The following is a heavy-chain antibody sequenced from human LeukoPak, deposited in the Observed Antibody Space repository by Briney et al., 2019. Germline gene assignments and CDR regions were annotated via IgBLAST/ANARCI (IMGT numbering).Heavy chain of an antibody. CDR2: IYPSGST. J-gene: IGHJ4*02. V-gene: IGHV4-4*07. CDR1: GDSISSYY. D-gene: IGHD2-2*03. CDR3: ARDWSWGSGYYYFDN. Sequence: SETLSLTCTVSGDSISSYYWSWIRQPAGKGLEWIGRIYPSGSTNYNPSLKSRVTMSVDTSKNQFSLKLSSVTAADTAVYYCARDWSWGSGYYYFDNWGQGTLVTVSS.